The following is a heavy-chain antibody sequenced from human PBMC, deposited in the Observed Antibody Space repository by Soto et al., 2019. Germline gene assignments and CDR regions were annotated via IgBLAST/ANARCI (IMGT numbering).Heavy chain of an antibody. CDR3: ARHFVAVVIKGWGY. Sequence: SETLSLTCAVSGRSIDRSNYYWDWLRQPPGKGLEWIGTTYYNGNAYYNPSLKSRVSMSVDTSKNQFSLKLVSVTAADTAVYYCARHFVAVVIKGWGYWGQGTLVTVSS. V-gene: IGHV4-39*01. CDR1: GRSIDRSNYY. D-gene: IGHD3-10*01. J-gene: IGHJ4*02. CDR2: TYYNGNA.